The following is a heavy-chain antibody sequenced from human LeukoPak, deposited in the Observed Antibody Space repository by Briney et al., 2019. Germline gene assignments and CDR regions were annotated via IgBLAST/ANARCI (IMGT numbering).Heavy chain of an antibody. CDR3: ARDDSGYDGYYYYMDV. D-gene: IGHD5-12*01. Sequence: VASVKVSCKASGYTFTGYYMHWVRQAPGQGLEWMGRINPNSGGTNYAQKVQGRVTMTRDTSISTAYMELSRLRADDTAVYYYARDDSGYDGYYYYMDVWGQGTTGTVSS. CDR1: GYTFTGYY. J-gene: IGHJ6*03. V-gene: IGHV1-2*06. CDR2: INPNSGGT.